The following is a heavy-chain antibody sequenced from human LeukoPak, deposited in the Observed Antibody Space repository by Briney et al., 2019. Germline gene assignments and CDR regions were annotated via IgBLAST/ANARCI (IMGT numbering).Heavy chain of an antibody. CDR3: ARRFEAIAALHY. CDR2: INPSGGST. V-gene: IGHV1-46*01. D-gene: IGHD6-6*01. J-gene: IGHJ4*02. Sequence: ASVKVSCKASGYTFTSYYMHWARQAPGQGLEWMGIINPSGGSTSYAQKFQGRVTMTRDTSTSTVYMELSSLRSEDTAVYYCARRFEAIAALHYWGQGTLVTVSS. CDR1: GYTFTSYY.